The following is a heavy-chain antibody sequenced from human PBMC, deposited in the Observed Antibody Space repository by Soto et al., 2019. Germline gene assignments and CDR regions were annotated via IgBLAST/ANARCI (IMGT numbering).Heavy chain of an antibody. V-gene: IGHV4-34*01. CDR1: GGSFSGHY. D-gene: IGHD6-19*01. J-gene: IGHJ4*02. CDR3: ARGRVCSGSAFDY. CDR2: INHRGST. Sequence: QVQVQQWGAGLLKPSEPLSLTCAVYGGSFSGHYWSWIRQPPGKGLEWIGEINHRGSTNYNPSLKSRVTISVGMSKNQFSLKLSSVTAADTAVYYCARGRVCSGSAFDYWGQGTLVTVSS.